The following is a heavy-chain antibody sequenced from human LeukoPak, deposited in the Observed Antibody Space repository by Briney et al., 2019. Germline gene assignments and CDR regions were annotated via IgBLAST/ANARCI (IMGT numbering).Heavy chain of an antibody. CDR3: ARDIEYSSSPEGGY. J-gene: IGHJ4*02. Sequence: ASVKVSCKASGYTFTGYYMHWVRQAPGQGLEWMGWINPNSGGTNYAQKFQGRVTMTKDTSISTAYMELSRLRSDDTAVYYCARDIEYSSSPEGGYWGQGTLVTVSS. CDR2: INPNSGGT. V-gene: IGHV1-2*02. CDR1: GYTFTGYY. D-gene: IGHD6-6*01.